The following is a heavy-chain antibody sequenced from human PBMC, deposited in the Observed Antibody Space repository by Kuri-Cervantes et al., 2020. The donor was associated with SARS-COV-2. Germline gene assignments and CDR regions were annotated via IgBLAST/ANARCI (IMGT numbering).Heavy chain of an antibody. CDR1: GGSISSSSYY. J-gene: IGHJ2*01. CDR3: ARAAAGNWYFDL. D-gene: IGHD6-13*01. V-gene: IGHV4-39*01. Sequence: GSLRLSCTVSGGSISSSSYYWGWIRQPPGKGLEWIGSIYYSGSTYYNPSLKSRVTISVDTSKNQFSLELSSVTAADTAVYYCARAAAGNWYFDLWGRGTLVTVSS. CDR2: IYYSGST.